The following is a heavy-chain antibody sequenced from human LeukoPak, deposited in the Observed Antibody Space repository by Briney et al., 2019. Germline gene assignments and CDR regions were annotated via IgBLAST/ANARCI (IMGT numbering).Heavy chain of an antibody. CDR1: GYIFTPHH. D-gene: IGHD5-24*01. J-gene: IGHJ4*02. Sequence: GASVKVSCKTSGYIFTPHHIHWMRQAPGQGLELLGWVSAANNPEYSQKFQGRVVITRDATATTSYLELNSLRSEDTAVYYCAMSVEMPPIPSFDYWGQGTLVTVSS. CDR3: AMSVEMPPIPSFDY. CDR2: VSAANNP. V-gene: IGHV1-3*01.